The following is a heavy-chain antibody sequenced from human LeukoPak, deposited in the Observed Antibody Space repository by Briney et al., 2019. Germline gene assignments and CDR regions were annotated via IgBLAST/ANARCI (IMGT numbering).Heavy chain of an antibody. CDR1: GYSITSSSW. J-gene: IGHJ4*02. CDR2: IYHSGAT. V-gene: IGHV4-28*01. CDR3: ARKENVYYYFDY. D-gene: IGHD3-10*01. Sequence: SDTLSLTCAVSGYSITSSSWWGWIRQPPGKGLEWIGYIYHSGATYYNPSLQSRVTMSVDTSKNQFSLKLSSVTAVDTAVYYCARKENVYYYFDYWGQGTLVTVSS.